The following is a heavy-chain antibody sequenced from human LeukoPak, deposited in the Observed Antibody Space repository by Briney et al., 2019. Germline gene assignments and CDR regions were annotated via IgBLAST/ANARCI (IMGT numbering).Heavy chain of an antibody. V-gene: IGHV3-11*04. CDR2: ISSSGSTI. CDR3: ARDGSYDYVWGSYRYGLFDY. J-gene: IGHJ4*02. D-gene: IGHD3-16*02. Sequence: PGGSLRLSCAASGFTFSDYYMSWIRQAPGRGLEWVSYISSSGSTIYYADSVKGRFTISRDNAKNSLYLQMNSLRAEDTAVYYCARDGSYDYVWGSYRYGLFDYWGQGTLVTVSS. CDR1: GFTFSDYY.